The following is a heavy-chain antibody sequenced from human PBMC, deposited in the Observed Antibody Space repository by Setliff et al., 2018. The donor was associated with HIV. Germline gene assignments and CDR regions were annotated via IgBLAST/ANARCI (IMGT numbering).Heavy chain of an antibody. V-gene: IGHV1-69*04. CDR3: ATQRDIVMVPGQGGFDI. D-gene: IGHD2-2*01. CDR2: IIPNVGVV. Sequence: ASVKVSCKASGGTFSGYAINWVRQAPGQGLEWLGNIIPNVGVVYYAQKLQGRVIMTTDTSTSTAYMELRSLRSDDTAMYYCATQRDIVMVPGQGGFDIWAQGTMVTVSS. J-gene: IGHJ3*02. CDR1: GGTFSGYA.